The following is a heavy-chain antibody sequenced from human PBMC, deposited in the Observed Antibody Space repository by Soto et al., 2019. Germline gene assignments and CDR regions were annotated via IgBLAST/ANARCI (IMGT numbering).Heavy chain of an antibody. CDR2: ITSDGSDT. V-gene: IGHV3-74*01. CDR1: GFTFSSYW. J-gene: IGHJ4*02. CDR3: ARDKVPFYGPGSFAY. D-gene: IGHD3-10*01. Sequence: EVQLVESGGGLVQPGGSLRLSCAASGFTFSSYWMHWVRQAPGKGLVWVSRITSDGSDTTYADSVKGRFTTSRDNTKNTLLLQLNSLRAEDTAVYYCARDKVPFYGPGSFAYWGQGTLVTVSS.